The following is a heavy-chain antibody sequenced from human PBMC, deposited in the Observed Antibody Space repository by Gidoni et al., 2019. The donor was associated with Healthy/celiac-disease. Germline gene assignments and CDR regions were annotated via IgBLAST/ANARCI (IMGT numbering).Heavy chain of an antibody. D-gene: IGHD2-15*01. Sequence: QLQLQESGPGLVKPSETLSLTCTVSGGSISSSSYYWGWIRQPPGKGLEWIGSIYYSGSTYYNPSLKSRVTISVDTSKNQFSLKLSSVTAADTAVYYCARLLKRSAIVPLDYWGQGTLVTVSS. CDR3: ARLLKRSAIVPLDY. CDR1: GGSISSSSYY. V-gene: IGHV4-39*01. CDR2: IYYSGST. J-gene: IGHJ4*02.